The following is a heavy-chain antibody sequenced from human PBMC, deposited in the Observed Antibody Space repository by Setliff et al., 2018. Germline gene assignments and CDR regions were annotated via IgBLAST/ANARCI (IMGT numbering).Heavy chain of an antibody. Sequence: GGSLRLSCAASGFTVSSNYMSWVRQAPGKGLESVAYIKHDGSTKYYVDSVQGRFTISRDNAKSSLSLQMNSLRAEDTAVYYCARDPHFDSWGQGTLVTVSS. J-gene: IGHJ4*02. V-gene: IGHV3-7*01. CDR1: GFTVSSNY. CDR3: ARDPHFDS. CDR2: IKHDGSTK.